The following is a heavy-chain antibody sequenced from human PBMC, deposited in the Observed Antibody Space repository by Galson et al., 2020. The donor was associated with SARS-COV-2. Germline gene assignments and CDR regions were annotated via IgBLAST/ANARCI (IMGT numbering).Heavy chain of an antibody. Sequence: LSLTCAASGFTFDDYGMSWVRQAPGKGLEWVSGINWNGGSTGYADSVKGRFTISRDNAKNSLYLQMNSLRAEDTALYYCASLPQYYYDSSGYYDYYYYGMDVWGQGTTVTVSS. CDR2: INWNGGST. CDR3: ASLPQYYYDSSGYYDYYYYGMDV. V-gene: IGHV3-20*04. D-gene: IGHD3-22*01. J-gene: IGHJ6*02. CDR1: GFTFDDYG.